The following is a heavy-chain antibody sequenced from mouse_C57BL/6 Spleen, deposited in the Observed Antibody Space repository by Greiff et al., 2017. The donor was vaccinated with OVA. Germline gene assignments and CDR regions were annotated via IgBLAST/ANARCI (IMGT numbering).Heavy chain of an antibody. Sequence: EVQLVESGPGLVKPSQSLSLTCSVTGYSITSGYYWNWIRQFPGNKLEWMGYISYDGSNNYNPSLKNRISITRDTSKNQFFLKLNSVTTEDTATYYCARGPLGDYWGQGTTLTVSS. CDR3: ARGPLGDY. V-gene: IGHV3-6*01. J-gene: IGHJ2*01. CDR2: ISYDGSN. CDR1: GYSITSGYY.